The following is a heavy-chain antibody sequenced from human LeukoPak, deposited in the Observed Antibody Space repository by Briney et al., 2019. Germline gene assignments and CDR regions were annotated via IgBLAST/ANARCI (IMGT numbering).Heavy chain of an antibody. Sequence: GGSLRLSCAASGFTFSSYCMHWVRQAPGKGLGWVAFIRYDGSNKYYADSVKGRFTISRDNSKNTLYLQMNSLRAEDTAVYYCAKDPRRPYYYDSSGYAFDIWGQGTMVTVSS. CDR1: GFTFSSYC. V-gene: IGHV3-30*02. D-gene: IGHD3-22*01. CDR2: IRYDGSNK. J-gene: IGHJ3*02. CDR3: AKDPRRPYYYDSSGYAFDI.